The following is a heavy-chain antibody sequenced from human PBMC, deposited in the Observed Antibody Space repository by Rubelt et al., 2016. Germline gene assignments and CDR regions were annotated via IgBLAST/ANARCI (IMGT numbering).Heavy chain of an antibody. D-gene: IGHD3-22*01. Sequence: QVQLVQSGAEVKKPGASVKVSCKASGYTFTGYYMHWVRQAPGQGLEWMGWINPNSGGTNYAQKFQGRVTRTRDTSISTAYMELSRPRSDDTAVYYCARFAIGGHSSGYLFDYWGQGTLVTVSS. CDR2: INPNSGGT. CDR1: GYTFTGYY. J-gene: IGHJ4*02. V-gene: IGHV1-2*02. CDR3: ARFAIGGHSSGYLFDY.